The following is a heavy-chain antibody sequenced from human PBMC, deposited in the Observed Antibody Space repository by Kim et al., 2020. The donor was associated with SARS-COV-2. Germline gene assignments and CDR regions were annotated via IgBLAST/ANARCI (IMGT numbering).Heavy chain of an antibody. D-gene: IGHD2-15*01. J-gene: IGHJ6*02. CDR1: GFTFDDYA. CDR2: ISWNSGSI. V-gene: IGHV3-9*01. Sequence: GGSLRLSCAASGFTFDDYAMHWVRQAPGKGLEWVSGISWNSGSIGYADSVKGRFTISRDNAKNSLYLQMNSLRAEDTALYYCAKGVRRRGDRFYYYGMDVWGQGTTVTVSS. CDR3: AKGVRRRGDRFYYYGMDV.